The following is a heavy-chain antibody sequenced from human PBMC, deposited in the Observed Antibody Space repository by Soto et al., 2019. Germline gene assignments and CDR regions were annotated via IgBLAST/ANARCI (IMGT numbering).Heavy chain of an antibody. V-gene: IGHV3-53*02. CDR1: GFTVSSNY. J-gene: IGHJ4*02. CDR3: ERGARTGWRLSIDY. Sequence: EVQLVETGGGLIQPGGSLRLSCAASGFTVSSNYMSWVRQAPGKGLEWVSVIYSGGSTYYAHSVKGRFTISRDNSKNTLYLQMNSLRAEDTAVYYCERGARTGWRLSIDYWGQGTLVIVSS. CDR2: IYSGGST. D-gene: IGHD3-3*01.